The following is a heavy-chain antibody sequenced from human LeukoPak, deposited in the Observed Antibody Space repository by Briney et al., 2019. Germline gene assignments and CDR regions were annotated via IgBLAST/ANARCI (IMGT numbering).Heavy chain of an antibody. CDR3: ARFNVGELLDAGRTFDP. J-gene: IGHJ5*02. D-gene: IGHD3-10*01. CDR2: INHSGST. Sequence: SETLSLTCAVYGGSFSGYYWSWIRQPPGKGLEWIGEINHSGSTNYNPSLKSRVTISVDTSKNQFSLKLSSVTAADTAVYYCARFNVGELLDAGRTFDPWGQGTLVTVSS. CDR1: GGSFSGYY. V-gene: IGHV4-34*01.